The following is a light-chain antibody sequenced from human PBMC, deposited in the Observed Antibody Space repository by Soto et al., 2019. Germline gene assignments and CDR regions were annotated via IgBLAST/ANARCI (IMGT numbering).Light chain of an antibody. J-gene: IGLJ1*01. CDR3: AAWDDSLSGFYV. CDR2: RNN. V-gene: IGLV1-47*01. Sequence: HSVLTQPPSASGTPGQRVTISCSGSSSNIGSNYVYWYQQLPGTAPKLLIYRNNQRPSGVPDRFSGSKSGTSASLAISGLRSEDEADYYCAAWDDSLSGFYVFGPGTKLSVL. CDR1: SSNIGSNY.